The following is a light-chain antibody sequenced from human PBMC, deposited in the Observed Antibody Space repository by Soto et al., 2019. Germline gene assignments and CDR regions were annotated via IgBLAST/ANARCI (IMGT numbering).Light chain of an antibody. CDR1: QSISSW. CDR2: TAS. V-gene: IGKV1-5*03. CDR3: QHYNTYSRT. J-gene: IGKJ3*01. Sequence: DIQMTQSPSILSASVGDRVTITCRASQSISSWLAWYQQKPGKAPKLLIYTASRLESGVPSRFSSSGSGTEFTLTISSLQPDDFSSYYCQHYNTYSRTFGPGTKVDIK.